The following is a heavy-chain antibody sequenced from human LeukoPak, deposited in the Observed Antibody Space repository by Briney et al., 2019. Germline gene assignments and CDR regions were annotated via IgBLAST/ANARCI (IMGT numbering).Heavy chain of an antibody. CDR3: ARGVDYNNYVGWFDP. CDR1: GGSISSGDYY. Sequence: KASQTLSLTCTVSGGSISSGDYYSSWIRQPPGKGLEWIGYIYYSGSTYYNPSLKSRVTISVDTSKNQFSLKLSSVTAADTAVYYCARGVDYNNYVGWFDPWGQGTLVTVSS. V-gene: IGHV4-30-4*08. J-gene: IGHJ5*02. CDR2: IYYSGST. D-gene: IGHD4-11*01.